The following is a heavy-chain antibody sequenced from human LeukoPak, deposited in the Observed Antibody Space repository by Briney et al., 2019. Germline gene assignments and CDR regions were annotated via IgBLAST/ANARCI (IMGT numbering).Heavy chain of an antibody. Sequence: SETLSLTCAVSGGSISSGSYYWSWIRQPAGKGLEWIGRIYTSGSTNYNPSLKSRVTISVDTSKNQFSLKLNSVTAADTAVYYCARYILTGYYQNGFDPWAREPWSPSPQ. CDR2: IYTSGST. CDR1: GGSISSGSYY. CDR3: ARYILTGYYQNGFDP. V-gene: IGHV4-61*02. J-gene: IGHJ5*02. D-gene: IGHD3-9*01.